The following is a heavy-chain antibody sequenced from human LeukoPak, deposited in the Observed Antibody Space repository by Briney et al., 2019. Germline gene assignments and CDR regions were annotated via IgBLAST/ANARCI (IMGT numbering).Heavy chain of an antibody. CDR1: GFTFSSYS. V-gene: IGHV3-48*01. J-gene: IGHJ6*03. CDR3: AKDRCSNGIGCYYYYMDV. Sequence: GGSLRLSCAASGFTFSSYSMNWVRQAPGKGLEWVSYISSSSSTIYYADSVKGRFTISRDNAKNSLYLQMNSLRAEDTAVYYCAKDRCSNGIGCYYYYMDVWGKGTTVTISS. D-gene: IGHD2-8*01. CDR2: ISSSSSTI.